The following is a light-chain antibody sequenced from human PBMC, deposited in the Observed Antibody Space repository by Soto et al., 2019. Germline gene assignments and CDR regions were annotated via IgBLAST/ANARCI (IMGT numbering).Light chain of an antibody. CDR1: QSISTW. V-gene: IGKV1-5*01. J-gene: IGKJ1*01. Sequence: IQSTPCPSTPGASIGGRVTISVRASQSISTWLAWYQQKPGKAPKLLIYDASSLESGVPSRFSGSGSGTEFTLTISSLQPDDFATYYCQQYNRYSWTFGQGTKVDI. CDR3: QQYNRYSWT. CDR2: DAS.